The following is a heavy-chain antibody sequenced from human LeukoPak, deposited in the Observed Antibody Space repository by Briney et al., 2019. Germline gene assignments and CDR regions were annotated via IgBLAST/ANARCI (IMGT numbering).Heavy chain of an antibody. J-gene: IGHJ6*02. CDR1: GGTFSGSA. CDR2: IIPILNIT. Sequence: GSSVKVSCKASGGTFSGSAITWVRQAPGRGLEWMGRIIPILNITNYAQKFQGRVTISADTSTSTAYMELSGLRSDEAAVYYCARDQGLTAPPPYGMDVWGQGTTVTVSS. CDR3: ARDQGLTAPPPYGMDV. D-gene: IGHD6-19*01. V-gene: IGHV1-69*04.